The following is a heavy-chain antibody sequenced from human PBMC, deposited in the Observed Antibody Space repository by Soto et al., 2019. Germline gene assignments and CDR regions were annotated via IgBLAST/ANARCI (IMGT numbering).Heavy chain of an antibody. V-gene: IGHV1-46*01. CDR1: GYTFTGYY. D-gene: IGHD3-22*01. CDR2: INPSGGST. Sequence: ASVKVSCKASGYTFTGYYMHWVRQAPGQGLEWMGIINPSGGSTSYAPKFQGRVTMTRDTSTSTAYMELRSLISDDTAVYYCARTTAYETSGYYYHTYWGQGTQVTVSS. J-gene: IGHJ4*02. CDR3: ARTTAYETSGYYYHTY.